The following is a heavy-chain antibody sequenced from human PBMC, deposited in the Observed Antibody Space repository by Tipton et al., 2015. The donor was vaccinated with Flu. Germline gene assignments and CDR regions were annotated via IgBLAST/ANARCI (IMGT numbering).Heavy chain of an antibody. Sequence: LRLSCTVSGGSINRSHYYWGWIRQPPGKGLEWIGSIYHSGSTVYHPSLKSRVTISVDTSKNQFSLKLSSVTAADTAVYYCARDGGVGSGWSYSGGNYYYGMDVWGQGTTVIVSS. D-gene: IGHD6-19*01. CDR3: ARDGGVGSGWSYSGGNYYYGMDV. CDR1: GGSINRSHYY. V-gene: IGHV4-39*07. J-gene: IGHJ6*02. CDR2: IYHSGST.